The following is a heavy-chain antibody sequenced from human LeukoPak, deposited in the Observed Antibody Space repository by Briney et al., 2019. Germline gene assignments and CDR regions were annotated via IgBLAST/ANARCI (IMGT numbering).Heavy chain of an antibody. Sequence: GGSLRLSCAASGFTVSSNYMSWVRQAPGKGLEWVSVIYSGGSTYYADSVKGRFTISRDNSKNTLYLQMNSLRAEDTAVYYCAKGPGYSYGYNYFDYWGQGTLVTVSS. J-gene: IGHJ4*02. CDR2: IYSGGST. CDR3: AKGPGYSYGYNYFDY. V-gene: IGHV3-53*01. CDR1: GFTVSSNY. D-gene: IGHD5-18*01.